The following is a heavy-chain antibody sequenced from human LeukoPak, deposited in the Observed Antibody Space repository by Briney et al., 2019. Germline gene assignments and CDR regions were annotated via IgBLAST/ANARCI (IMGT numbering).Heavy chain of an antibody. Sequence: PGGSLRLSCAASGFPFSSYAMSWVRQAPGKGLEWVSAISGSGGSTYYADSVKGRFTISRDNSKNTLYLQMNSLRAEDTAVYYCAKDSLRLGVKNAFDIWGQGTMVTVSS. D-gene: IGHD3-16*01. J-gene: IGHJ3*02. CDR1: GFPFSSYA. CDR3: AKDSLRLGVKNAFDI. V-gene: IGHV3-23*01. CDR2: ISGSGGST.